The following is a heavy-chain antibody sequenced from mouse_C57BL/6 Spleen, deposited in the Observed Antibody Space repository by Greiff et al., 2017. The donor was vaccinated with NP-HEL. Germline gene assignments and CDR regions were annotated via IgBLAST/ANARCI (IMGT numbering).Heavy chain of an antibody. CDR1: GFTFSSYA. V-gene: IGHV5-4*01. CDR3: ARGPYYGSSPYWYFDV. D-gene: IGHD1-1*01. J-gene: IGHJ1*03. Sequence: EVHLVESGGGLVKPGGSLKLSCAASGFTFSSYAMSWVRQTPEKRLEWVATISDGGSYTYYPDNVKGRFTISRDNAKNNLYLQMSHLKSEDTAMYYCARGPYYGSSPYWYFDVWGTGTTVTVSS. CDR2: ISDGGSYT.